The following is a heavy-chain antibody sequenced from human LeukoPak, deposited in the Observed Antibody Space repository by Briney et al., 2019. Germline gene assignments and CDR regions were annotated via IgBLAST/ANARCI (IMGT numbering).Heavy chain of an antibody. CDR2: ISAYNGNT. CDR3: ARAHSYYDYVWGSYRSTNWSDP. J-gene: IGHJ5*02. Sequence: ASVKVSCKASGYTFTSYGISWVRQAPGQGLEWMGWISAYNGNTNYAQKLQGRVTMTTDTSTSTAYMELRSLRSDDTAVYYCARAHSYYDYVWGSYRSTNWSDPWGQGTLVTVSS. D-gene: IGHD3-16*02. V-gene: IGHV1-18*01. CDR1: GYTFTSYG.